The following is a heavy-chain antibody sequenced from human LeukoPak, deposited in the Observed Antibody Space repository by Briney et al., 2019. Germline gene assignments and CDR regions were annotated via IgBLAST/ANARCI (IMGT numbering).Heavy chain of an antibody. J-gene: IGHJ4*02. CDR1: GFTFSSYA. D-gene: IGHD2/OR15-2a*01. Sequence: GGSLRLSCAASGFTFSSYAMSWVRQAPGKGLEWVSAISGSGGSTYYADSVKGRFTISRDNSKNTLYLQMNSLRAEDTAVYYCARGHRESSFLFDYWGQGTLVTVSS. CDR2: ISGSGGST. V-gene: IGHV3-23*01. CDR3: ARGHRESSFLFDY.